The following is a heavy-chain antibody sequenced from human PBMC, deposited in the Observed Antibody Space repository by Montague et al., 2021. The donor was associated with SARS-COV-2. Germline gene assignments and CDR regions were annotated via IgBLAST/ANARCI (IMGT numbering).Heavy chain of an antibody. Sequence: SETLSLTCTVSGASITNNIDYWAWIRQPPGKGLEWIGSIYYTGNTYYNPSLKSRVTISVVTSKNHFTLKLSSVPAAETAVYYCARLKRYFDSSGSPSAFDFWGQGTKVTVSS. V-gene: IGHV4-39*02. D-gene: IGHD3-22*01. J-gene: IGHJ3*01. CDR3: ARLKRYFDSSGSPSAFDF. CDR2: IYYTGNT. CDR1: GASITNNIDY.